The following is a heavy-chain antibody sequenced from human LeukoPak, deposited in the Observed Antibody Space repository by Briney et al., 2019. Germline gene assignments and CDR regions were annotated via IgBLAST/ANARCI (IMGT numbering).Heavy chain of an antibody. CDR2: INGRGDNT. CDR1: GVIISSYA. Sequence: GGSLRLSCAASGVIISSYAMSWVRQAPGKGLEWVSAINGRGDNTYYADFVKGRFTISRDNSKSTVYLQMNSLRTEDTAVYYCAKADSSGWYFSFGAKNYFDYWGQGTLVTVSS. V-gene: IGHV3-23*01. D-gene: IGHD6-19*01. J-gene: IGHJ4*02. CDR3: AKADSSGWYFSFGAKNYFDY.